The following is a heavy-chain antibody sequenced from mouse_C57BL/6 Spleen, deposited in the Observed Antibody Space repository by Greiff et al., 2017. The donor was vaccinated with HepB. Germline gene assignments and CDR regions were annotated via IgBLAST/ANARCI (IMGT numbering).Heavy chain of an antibody. CDR1: GYAFSSSW. J-gene: IGHJ2*01. CDR3: AREGIYYDYVGYFDY. V-gene: IGHV1-82*01. CDR2: IYPGDGDT. D-gene: IGHD2-4*01. Sequence: VKLMESGPELVKPGASVKISCKASGYAFSSSWMNWVKQRPGKGLEWIGRIYPGDGDTNYNGKFKGKATLTADKSSSTAYMQLSSLTSEDSAVYFCAREGIYYDYVGYFDYWGQGTTLTVSS.